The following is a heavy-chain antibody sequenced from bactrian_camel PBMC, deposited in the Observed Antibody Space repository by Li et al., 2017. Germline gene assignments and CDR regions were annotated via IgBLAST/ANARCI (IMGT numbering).Heavy chain of an antibody. CDR1: GYTYNRNC. J-gene: IGHJ4*01. V-gene: IGHV3S53*01. D-gene: IGHD1*01. Sequence: HVQLVESGGGSVQAGGSLRLSCAASGYTYNRNCMAWFRQAPGKEREGVAAIAGDGRTDYADSVKGRFTISRDGAKNIIALQMHSLKPEDTATYYCAADLVTDEPSLVEREYYYWGQGTQVTVSS. CDR3: AADLVTDEPSLVEREYYY. CDR2: IAGDGRT.